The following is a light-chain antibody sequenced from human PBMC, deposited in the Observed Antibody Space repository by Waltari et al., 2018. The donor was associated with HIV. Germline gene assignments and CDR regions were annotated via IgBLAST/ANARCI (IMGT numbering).Light chain of an antibody. Sequence: QSVLTQPPSASGPPGQRLTISCSGSSSTIGNNYVYWYPQLPGTAPKLLIYRNNQRPSGVPDRFSGSKSGTSASLAISGLRSEDEADYYCATWDDTLSGHVVFGGGTKLNVL. CDR3: ATWDDTLSGHVV. CDR2: RNN. J-gene: IGLJ2*01. CDR1: SSTIGNNY. V-gene: IGLV1-47*01.